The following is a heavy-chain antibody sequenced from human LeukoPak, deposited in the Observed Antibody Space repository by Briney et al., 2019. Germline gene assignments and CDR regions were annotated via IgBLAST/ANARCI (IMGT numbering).Heavy chain of an antibody. CDR1: GGSFSGYY. CDR3: ARGFSSSWYPQWFDP. J-gene: IGHJ5*02. CDR2: ISHSGST. Sequence: SETLSLTCAVYGGSFSGYYWSWIRQPPGKGLEWIGEISHSGSTNYNPSLKSRVTISVDTSKNQFSLKLSSVTAADTAVYYCARGFSSSWYPQWFDPWGQGTLVTVSS. D-gene: IGHD6-13*01. V-gene: IGHV4-34*01.